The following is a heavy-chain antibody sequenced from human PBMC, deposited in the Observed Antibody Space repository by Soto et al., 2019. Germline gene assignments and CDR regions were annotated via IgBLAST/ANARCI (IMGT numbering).Heavy chain of an antibody. J-gene: IGHJ4*02. D-gene: IGHD3-22*01. CDR3: AKGSSGYWYPHLDY. V-gene: IGHV3-30*18. Sequence: QVQLVESGGGVAQPGRSLRLSCAVSGFTFSSYGMHWVRQAPGKGLEWVAVISDDGGNKYYADSVKGRFTVSRDNSKNTLYLQMNSLRIEDTAVFYCAKGSSGYWYPHLDYWGQGAPVTVSS. CDR1: GFTFSSYG. CDR2: ISDDGGNK.